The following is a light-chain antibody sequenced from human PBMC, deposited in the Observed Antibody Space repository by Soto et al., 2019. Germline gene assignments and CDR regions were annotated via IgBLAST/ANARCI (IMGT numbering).Light chain of an antibody. V-gene: IGKV1-5*01. J-gene: IGKJ5*01. CDR2: AAS. CDR3: QQYHNWPIT. Sequence: DIQMTQSPSTVSAYVGDSVTITCRASQSITTWLAWYQQRPGKAPKRLIYAASSLQSGVPSRFSGSGSGTEFTLAISSLQSEDFAVYYCQQYHNWPITFGQGTRLENK. CDR1: QSITTW.